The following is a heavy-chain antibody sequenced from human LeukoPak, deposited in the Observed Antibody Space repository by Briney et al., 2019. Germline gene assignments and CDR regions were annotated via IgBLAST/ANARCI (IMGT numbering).Heavy chain of an antibody. J-gene: IGHJ4*02. CDR2: INPISGGT. Sequence: ASVKVSCKASGYTFTGYYMHWVRQAPGQGLEWMGWINPISGGTNYAQKFQGRVTMTRDTSISTAYMELSRLRSDDTAVYYCARDSSAITWSLATSNRPDYWGQGTLVTVSS. D-gene: IGHD5-12*01. CDR1: GYTFTGYY. V-gene: IGHV1-2*02. CDR3: ARDSSAITWSLATSNRPDY.